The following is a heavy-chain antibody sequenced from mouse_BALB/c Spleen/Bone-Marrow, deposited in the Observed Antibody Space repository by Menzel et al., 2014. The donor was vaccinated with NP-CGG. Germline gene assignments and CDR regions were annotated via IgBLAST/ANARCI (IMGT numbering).Heavy chain of an antibody. CDR2: IDPASGNT. V-gene: IGHV14-3*02. CDR1: GFNIKDTY. Sequence: EVQLQQSGAELVKPGASVKLSCTASGFNIKDTYMHWVKQRPEQGLEWIGRIDPASGNTKYDPKFQGKATITADTSSNTAYLQLFSLTSEGTAVYYCARTPRATFYFDYWGQGTTLTVSS. D-gene: IGHD3-1*01. J-gene: IGHJ2*01. CDR3: ARTPRATFYFDY.